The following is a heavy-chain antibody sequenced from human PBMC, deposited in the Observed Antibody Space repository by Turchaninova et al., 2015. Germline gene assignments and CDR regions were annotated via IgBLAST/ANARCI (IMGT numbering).Heavy chain of an antibody. CDR2: INGDGSST. V-gene: IGHV3-74*01. J-gene: IGHJ3*01. Sequence: GLSWVSRINGDGSSTKNADSVEGRFTISRYNAKKTLYLQMNSLRAEDTGVYHCAREGVYCTSTTCYVAAFDFWGQGTMITVSS. D-gene: IGHD2-2*01. CDR3: AREGVYCTSTTCYVAAFDF.